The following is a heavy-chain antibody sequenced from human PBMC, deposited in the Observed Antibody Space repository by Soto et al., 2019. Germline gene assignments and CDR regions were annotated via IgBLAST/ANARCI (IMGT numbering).Heavy chain of an antibody. CDR2: INGRDGAI. J-gene: IGHJ4*02. D-gene: IGHD3-3*02. CDR3: ARDHLWAFDY. CDR1: GFSFSVYS. V-gene: IGHV3-48*02. Sequence: GGSLRLSCAASGFSFSVYSMNWVRQAPGKGLEWVSYINGRDGAINYVDSVKGRFTISIAIAKNSLYLQMNSLRDEDTAVYFCARDHLWAFDYWGQGVLVTVSS.